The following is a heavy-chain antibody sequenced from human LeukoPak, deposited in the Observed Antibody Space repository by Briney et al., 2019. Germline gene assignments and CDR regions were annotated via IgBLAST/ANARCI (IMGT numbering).Heavy chain of an antibody. CDR2: IYYSGST. Sequence: SETLSLTCTVSGGSVSSGSYYWSWIRQPPGKGLEWIGYIYYSGSTNYNPSLKSRVTISVDTSKNQFSLKLSSVTAADTAVYYCARLGANIAAAGTVDYWGQGTLVTVSS. CDR1: GGSVSSGSYY. CDR3: ARLGANIAAAGTVDY. V-gene: IGHV4-61*01. J-gene: IGHJ4*02. D-gene: IGHD6-13*01.